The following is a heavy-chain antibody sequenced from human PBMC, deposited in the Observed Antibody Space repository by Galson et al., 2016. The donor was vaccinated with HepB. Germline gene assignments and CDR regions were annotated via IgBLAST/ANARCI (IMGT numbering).Heavy chain of an antibody. D-gene: IGHD3-22*01. CDR3: SRVRSGYFDH. CDR2: IRSKGYGRTT. J-gene: IGHJ4*02. V-gene: IGHV3-49*03. Sequence: SLRLSCAASGFTFGDYAMSWFRQAPGKGLEWVGFIRSKGYGRTTDYAASVKGRFTISGDDSKSIAYLQMNSLKTEDTAVYYCSRVRSGYFDHWGQGTLVTVSS. CDR1: GFTFGDYA.